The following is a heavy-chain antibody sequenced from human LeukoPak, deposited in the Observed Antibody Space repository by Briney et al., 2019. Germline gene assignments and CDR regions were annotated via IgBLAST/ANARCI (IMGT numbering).Heavy chain of an antibody. D-gene: IGHD3-16*02. CDR1: GYTFPIYW. Sequence: GESLKISCQGSGYTFPIYWIGWVRQTPGKGLEWMGIIYPSDSHTTYSPSFQGQVTVSADKSISTAYLQWSSLKASDTAIYYCVRHYRPPQDSRAAKPTGYYYYYMDVWGTGTTVIVSS. CDR2: IYPSDSHT. J-gene: IGHJ6*03. V-gene: IGHV5-51*01. CDR3: VRHYRPPQDSRAAKPTGYYYYYMDV.